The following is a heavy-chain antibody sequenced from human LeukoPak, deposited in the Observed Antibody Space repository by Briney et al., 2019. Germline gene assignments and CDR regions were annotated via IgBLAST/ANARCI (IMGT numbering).Heavy chain of an antibody. CDR3: ARDGRKEWELLDLYYFDY. CDR2: ISSSSSTI. J-gene: IGHJ4*02. CDR1: GFTFSSYR. Sequence: PGGSLRLSCAASGFTFSSYRMNWVRQAPGKGLEWVSYISSSSSTIYYADSVKGRFTISRDNAKNSLYLQMNSLRDEDTAVYYCARDGRKEWELLDLYYFDYWGQGTLVTVSS. V-gene: IGHV3-48*02. D-gene: IGHD1-26*01.